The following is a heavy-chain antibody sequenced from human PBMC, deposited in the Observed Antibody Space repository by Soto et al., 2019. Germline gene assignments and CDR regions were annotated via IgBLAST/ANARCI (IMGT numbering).Heavy chain of an antibody. D-gene: IGHD2-21*02. CDR1: GFTFTRYS. CDR3: ARGRVGTAYFDY. V-gene: IGHV3-21*06. J-gene: IGHJ4*02. Sequence: PGGSLRLSCAASGFTFTRYSMNWVRQAPGKGLEWVSSISSTTNYIYYADSVKGRFTISRDNAKNSLYLQMNSLRDDDTAVYYCARGRVGTAYFDYWGQGALVTVSS. CDR2: ISSTTNYI.